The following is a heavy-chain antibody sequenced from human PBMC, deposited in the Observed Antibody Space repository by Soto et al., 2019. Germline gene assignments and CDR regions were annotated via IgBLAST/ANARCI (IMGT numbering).Heavy chain of an antibody. J-gene: IGHJ3*02. CDR2: IVVGSGNT. CDR1: GFTFTSSA. D-gene: IGHD3-10*01. Sequence: VASVKVSCKASGFTFTSSAVQWVRQARGQRLEWIGWIVVGSGNTNYAQKFQERVTITRGMSTSTAYMELSSLRSEDTAVYYCAADPTYYYGSGSYIDAFDIWGQGTMVTVSS. CDR3: AADPTYYYGSGSYIDAFDI. V-gene: IGHV1-58*01.